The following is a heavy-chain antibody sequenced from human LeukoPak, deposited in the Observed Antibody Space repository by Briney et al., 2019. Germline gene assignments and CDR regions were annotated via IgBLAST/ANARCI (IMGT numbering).Heavy chain of an antibody. CDR3: AARDLWSGIDY. V-gene: IGHV3-30*02. D-gene: IGHD3-3*01. Sequence: PGGSLRLSCAASGFTFSSYGMHWVRQAPGKGLEWVTFIRNDGVDKYYADSVKGRFTISRDNSKNTLYLQMSSLRDADTAVYYCAARDLWSGIDYWGQGTLVTVSS. CDR1: GFTFSSYG. J-gene: IGHJ4*02. CDR2: IRNDGVDK.